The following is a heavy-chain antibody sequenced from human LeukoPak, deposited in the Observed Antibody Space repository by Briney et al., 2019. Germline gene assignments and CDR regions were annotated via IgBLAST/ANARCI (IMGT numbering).Heavy chain of an antibody. CDR1: GFTFRSYS. D-gene: IGHD4-17*01. J-gene: IGHJ4*02. V-gene: IGHV3-21*01. Sequence: GGSLRLSCAASGFTFRSYSMNWVRQAPGKRLEWLSSITSSGSHMYYADSVKGRFTISRDNAKSSLYLQINSLSPEDTAVYYCASSMTTVTIPDYWGQGTLVTVSS. CDR2: ITSSGSHM. CDR3: ASSMTTVTIPDY.